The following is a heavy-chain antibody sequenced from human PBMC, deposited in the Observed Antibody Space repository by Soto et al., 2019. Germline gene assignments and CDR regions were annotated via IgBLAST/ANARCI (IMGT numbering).Heavy chain of an antibody. CDR3: ARYSPVQWMAENWFDP. Sequence: PSETLSLTCSVSGDSISGSRHFWGWVRQPPGKGLEWIGSIYSSGTTYHNPSLKSRATISVDASDNQFSLKLTSVTDADTAVYYCARYSPVQWMAENWFDPWGQRTLVTVSS. CDR2: IYSSGTT. CDR1: GDSISGSRHF. V-gene: IGHV4-39*01. D-gene: IGHD1-1*01. J-gene: IGHJ5*02.